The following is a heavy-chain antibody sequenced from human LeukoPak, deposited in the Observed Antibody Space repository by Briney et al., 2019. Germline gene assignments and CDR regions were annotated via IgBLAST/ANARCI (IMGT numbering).Heavy chain of an antibody. Sequence: GGSLRLSCAASGFTFDDYAMHWVRQAPGKGLEWVSGISWNSGSIGYADSVKGRFTISRDNAKNSLYLQMNSLRAEDTALYYCAKDPDDILTGPHGMDVWGQGTTVTVSS. J-gene: IGHJ6*02. CDR1: GFTFDDYA. CDR3: AKDPDDILTGPHGMDV. D-gene: IGHD3-9*01. V-gene: IGHV3-9*01. CDR2: ISWNSGSI.